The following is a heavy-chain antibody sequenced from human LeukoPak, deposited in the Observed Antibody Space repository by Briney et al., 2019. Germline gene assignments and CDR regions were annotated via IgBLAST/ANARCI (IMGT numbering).Heavy chain of an antibody. CDR1: GGSISSYY. J-gene: IGHJ5*02. CDR2: IYYSGST. CDR3: ARLGRYYDFWSGAFYNWFDP. D-gene: IGHD3-3*01. V-gene: IGHV4-59*01. Sequence: SETLSLTCTVSGGSISSYYWSWIRQPPGKGLEWIGYIYYSGSTNYNPSLKSRVTISVDTSKNQFSLKLSSVTAADTAVYYCARLGRYYDFWSGAFYNWFDPWGQGTLVTVSS.